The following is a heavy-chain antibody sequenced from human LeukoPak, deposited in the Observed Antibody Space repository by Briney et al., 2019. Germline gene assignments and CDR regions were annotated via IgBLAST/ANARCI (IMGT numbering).Heavy chain of an antibody. CDR2: ISADNNYT. Sequence: ASVKVSCKASGYTFTDYGITWVRQAPGQGLEWMRWISADNNYTDYSQKLQGRVTMTTDTSTSTAYLELRSLRSDDTALYYCARVEVPAALLGFDYWGQGTLVTVSS. J-gene: IGHJ4*02. CDR3: ARVEVPAALLGFDY. V-gene: IGHV1-18*01. CDR1: GYTFTDYG. D-gene: IGHD2-2*01.